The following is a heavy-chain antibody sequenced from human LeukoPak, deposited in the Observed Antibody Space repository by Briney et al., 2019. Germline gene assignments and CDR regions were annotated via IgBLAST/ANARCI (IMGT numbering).Heavy chain of an antibody. J-gene: IGHJ6*02. CDR3: AKGALRYFDWLAKYYYYGMDV. Sequence: GRSLRLSCAASGFTFSSYGMHWVRQAPSKGLEWVAVISYDGSNKYYADSVKGRFTISRDNSKNTLYLQMNSLRAEDTAVYYRAKGALRYFDWLAKYYYYGMDVWGQGTTVTVSS. CDR2: ISYDGSNK. D-gene: IGHD3-9*01. CDR1: GFTFSSYG. V-gene: IGHV3-30*18.